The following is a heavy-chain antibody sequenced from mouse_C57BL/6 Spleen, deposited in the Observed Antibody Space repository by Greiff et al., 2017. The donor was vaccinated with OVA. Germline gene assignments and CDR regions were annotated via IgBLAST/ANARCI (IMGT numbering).Heavy chain of an antibody. D-gene: IGHD2-4*01. CDR2: IDPSDSYT. CDR3: ARVTNKSDYGGY. J-gene: IGHJ2*01. V-gene: IGHV1-50*01. Sequence: QVQLQQPGAELVKPGASVKLSCKASGYTFTSYWMQWVKQRPGQGLEWIGEIDPSDSYTNYNQKFKGKATLTVDTSSSTAYMQLSSLTSEDSAVYYCARVTNKSDYGGYWGKGTTLTVSS. CDR1: GYTFTSYW.